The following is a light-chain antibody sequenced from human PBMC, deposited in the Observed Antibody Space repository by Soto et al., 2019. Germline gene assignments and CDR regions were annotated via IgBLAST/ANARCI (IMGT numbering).Light chain of an antibody. CDR2: DAS. CDR3: QQRSNWPSIT. CDR1: QDIGNY. J-gene: IGKJ5*01. V-gene: IGKV1-33*01. Sequence: DIQMTQSPSSLSASLGDRITISCQASQDIGNYLNWYQHKPGQAPKLLIYDASNLQTGVPSRFSGSRSGTDFTLAISSLEPEDSAVYYCQQRSNWPSITFGQGTRLEIK.